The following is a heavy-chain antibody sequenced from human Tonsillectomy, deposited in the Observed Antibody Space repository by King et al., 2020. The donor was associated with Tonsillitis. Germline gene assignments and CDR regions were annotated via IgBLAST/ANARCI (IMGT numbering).Heavy chain of an antibody. CDR2: LSSSSSYI. V-gene: IGHV3-21*04. CDR1: GFTFSRYS. Sequence: VQLVESGGGLVKPGGSLRLSCAASGFTFSRYSMNWVRQAPGKGLEWVSSLSSSSSYIYYADSLKGRFTISRDNAKNSLYLQMNSLRAEDTAVYFCARRDGYNSDYYYYYMDVWGKGTTVTVSS. D-gene: IGHD5-24*01. J-gene: IGHJ6*03. CDR3: ARRDGYNSDYYYYYMDV.